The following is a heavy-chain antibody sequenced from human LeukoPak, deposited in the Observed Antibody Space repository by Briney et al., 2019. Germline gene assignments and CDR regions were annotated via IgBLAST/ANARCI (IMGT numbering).Heavy chain of an antibody. CDR1: GFTVITND. CDR3: ARGVEPLSANTLSY. V-gene: IGHV3-53*01. CDR2: LYSDGNT. Sequence: QPAGSLSLSCAASGFTVITNDMTWFRQAPGKGLQWVSGLYSDGNTKYSDSSQGRFTISKDNSKNTLYLEMKSLSTHDPAVYFCARGVEPLSANTLSYWGQGTLVTVSS. J-gene: IGHJ4*02. D-gene: IGHD1-14*01.